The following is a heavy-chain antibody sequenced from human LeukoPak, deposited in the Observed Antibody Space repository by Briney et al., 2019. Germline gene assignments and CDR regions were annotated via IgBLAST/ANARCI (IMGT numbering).Heavy chain of an antibody. CDR2: IYTRGST. J-gene: IGHJ3*02. Sequence: PSQTLSLTCTVSGGSINNYYWSWIRQPAGKGLEWIGRIYTRGSTNYNPSLKSRVTMSVDTSKNQFSLKLSSVTAADTAVYYCARGRYCSADICSGGDAFDIWGQGTMVSVSS. CDR3: ARGRYCSADICSGGDAFDI. CDR1: GGSINNYY. V-gene: IGHV4-4*07. D-gene: IGHD2-15*01.